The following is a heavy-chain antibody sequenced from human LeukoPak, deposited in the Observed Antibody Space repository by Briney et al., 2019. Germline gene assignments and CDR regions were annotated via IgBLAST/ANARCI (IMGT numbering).Heavy chain of an antibody. Sequence: GGSLRLSCAASGFTFGDYYMSWIRQAPGKGLEWISYITGTGVTIHYSDSVKGRFTISRDNAKNSLSLLMNSLRGEDTAVYYCATHGGGGYDEDDALNIWGQGTMVTVSS. CDR1: GFTFGDYY. CDR2: ITGTGVTI. V-gene: IGHV3-11*01. J-gene: IGHJ3*02. CDR3: ATHGGGGYDEDDALNI. D-gene: IGHD5-12*01.